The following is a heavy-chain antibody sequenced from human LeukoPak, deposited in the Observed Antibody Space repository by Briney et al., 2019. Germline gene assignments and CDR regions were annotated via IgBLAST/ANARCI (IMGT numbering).Heavy chain of an antibody. CDR2: ISSSSSTI. D-gene: IGHD3-16*02. Sequence: GGSLRLSCAASGFTFSSYSMNWVRQAPGKGLEWVSYISSSSSTIYYADSVKGRFTISRDNAKNSLYLQMNSLRAEDTAVYYCARDTYDYVWGSYRRYYFDYWGQGTLVTVSS. CDR1: GFTFSSYS. J-gene: IGHJ4*02. V-gene: IGHV3-48*01. CDR3: ARDTYDYVWGSYRRYYFDY.